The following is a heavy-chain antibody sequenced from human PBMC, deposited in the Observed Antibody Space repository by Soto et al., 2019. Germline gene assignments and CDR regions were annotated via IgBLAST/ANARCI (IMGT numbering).Heavy chain of an antibody. CDR3: ARRDGGGTYDAFDI. V-gene: IGHV1-18*01. Sequence: QVQLVQSGAEVKKPGASLKVSCKASGYTFTTYGISWVRQAPGQGLEWMGWISASNGNTDYAQNRQGRVTMTTDTSTSTAYMELRSLRSDDTAVYYCARRDGGGTYDAFDIWGQGTMVTVAS. CDR2: ISASNGNT. J-gene: IGHJ3*02. CDR1: GYTFTTYG. D-gene: IGHD1-26*01.